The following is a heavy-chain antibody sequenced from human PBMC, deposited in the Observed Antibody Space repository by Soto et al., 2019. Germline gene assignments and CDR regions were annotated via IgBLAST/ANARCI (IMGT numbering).Heavy chain of an antibody. CDR2: ISAYNGNT. Sequence: QVQLVQSGAEVKKPGASVKVSCKASGYTFTSYGISWVRQAPGQGLEGMGWISAYNGNTNYAHKLQGRVTMTTDTSTSTAYRELRSLRSDDTAVYYCASRSKGMLSVSIFDIWGQGTMVTVSS. J-gene: IGHJ3*02. CDR3: ASRSKGMLSVSIFDI. V-gene: IGHV1-18*01. D-gene: IGHD2-8*01. CDR1: GYTFTSYG.